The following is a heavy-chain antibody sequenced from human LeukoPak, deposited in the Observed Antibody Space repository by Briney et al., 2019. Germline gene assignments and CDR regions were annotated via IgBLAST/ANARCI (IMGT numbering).Heavy chain of an antibody. V-gene: IGHV1-2*06. CDR1: GYTFTDYY. D-gene: IGHD3-22*01. CDR3: ARGDMIIVVMIDS. CDR2: INPNSGGT. J-gene: IGHJ4*02. Sequence: ASVKVSCKASGYTFTDYYIHWVRQAPGQGLEWMGRINPNSGGTNYAQEFQGRVTMTRDTSISTAYMELSRLRSDDSAVCYCARGDMIIVVMIDSWGQGALVTVSS.